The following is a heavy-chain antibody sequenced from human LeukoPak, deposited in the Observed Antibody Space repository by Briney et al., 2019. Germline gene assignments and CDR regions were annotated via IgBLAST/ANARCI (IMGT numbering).Heavy chain of an antibody. CDR1: GGSISSSSHY. D-gene: IGHD3-10*02. Sequence: TSETLSLTCTVSGGSISSSSHYWAWIRQSPGKGLAWIGSIYYAGNTYYNPSLQSRVTISVDTSKNQFSLKVNSVTAADTAIYYCARHDGESYYGRWFDLWGQGTLVTVSS. J-gene: IGHJ5*02. CDR2: IYYAGNT. CDR3: ARHDGESYYGRWFDL. V-gene: IGHV4-39*01.